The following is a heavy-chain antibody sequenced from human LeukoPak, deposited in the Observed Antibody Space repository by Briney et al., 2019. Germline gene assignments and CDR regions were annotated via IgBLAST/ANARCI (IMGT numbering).Heavy chain of an antibody. J-gene: IGHJ4*02. Sequence: GGSLRLSCAASGFTFSRYGMHWVRQAPGKGLEWVAVISYDGSNKYYADSVKGRFTISRDNSKDTLYLQVNSLRAEDTAVYYCANDGGNIVVVEYYFDYWGQGTLVTVSS. CDR3: ANDGGNIVVVEYYFDY. CDR1: GFTFSRYG. V-gene: IGHV3-30*18. D-gene: IGHD2-15*01. CDR2: ISYDGSNK.